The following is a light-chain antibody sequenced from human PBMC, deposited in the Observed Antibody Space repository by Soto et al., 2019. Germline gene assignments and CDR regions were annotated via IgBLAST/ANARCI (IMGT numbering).Light chain of an antibody. V-gene: IGLV2-23*01. CDR1: SSDDGSYNL. CDR3: CSYAGSSTL. CDR2: EGS. J-gene: IGLJ2*01. Sequence: QSVLTQPASVSGSPGQSITISCTGTSSDDGSYNLVSWYQQHPGKAPKLMIYEGSKRPSGVSNRFSGSKSGNTASLTISGLQAEDEADYYCCSYAGSSTLFGGGTKLTVL.